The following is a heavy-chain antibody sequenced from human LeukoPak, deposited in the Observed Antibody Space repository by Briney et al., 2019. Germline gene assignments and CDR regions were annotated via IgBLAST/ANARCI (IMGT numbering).Heavy chain of an antibody. D-gene: IGHD2-15*01. CDR2: IYYSGST. CDR3: ARDEGRYCSGGSCYSHDAFDI. Sequence: SETLSLTCAVYGGSFSGYYWSWIRQSPGKGLEWIGYIYYSGSTNYNPSLKSRVTISVDTSKNQFSLKLSSVTAADTAVYYCARDEGRYCSGGSCYSHDAFDIWGQGTMVTVSS. CDR1: GGSFSGYY. V-gene: IGHV4-59*01. J-gene: IGHJ3*02.